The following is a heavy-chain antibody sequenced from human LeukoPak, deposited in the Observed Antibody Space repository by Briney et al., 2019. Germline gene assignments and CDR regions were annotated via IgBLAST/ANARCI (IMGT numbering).Heavy chain of an antibody. V-gene: IGHV3-30-3*01. CDR3: ARPENRVYYYYGMDV. CDR2: ISYDGSNK. CDR1: RFTFSSYA. Sequence: GGSLRLSCAASRFTFSSYAMHWVRQAPGKGLEWVAVISYDGSNKYYADSVKGRFTISRDNSKNTLYLQMNSLRAEDTAVYYCARPENRVYYYYGMDVWGQGTTVTVPS. J-gene: IGHJ6*02.